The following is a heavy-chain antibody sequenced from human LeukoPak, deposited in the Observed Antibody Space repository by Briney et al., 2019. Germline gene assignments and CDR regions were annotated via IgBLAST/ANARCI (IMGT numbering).Heavy chain of an antibody. Sequence: ETLSLTCTVSGGSISSYYWSWIRQPPGKGLEWIGYIYYSGSTNYNPSLKSRVTISVDTSKNQFSLKLTSVTAADTAVYFCARDSGYGEPFDDWGQGTLVTVSS. J-gene: IGHJ4*02. CDR1: GGSISSYY. CDR2: IYYSGST. V-gene: IGHV4-59*01. D-gene: IGHD5-18*01. CDR3: ARDSGYGEPFDD.